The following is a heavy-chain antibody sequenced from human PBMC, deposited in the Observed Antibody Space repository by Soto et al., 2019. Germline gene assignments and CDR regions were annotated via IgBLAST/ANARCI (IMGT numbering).Heavy chain of an antibody. Sequence: SETLSLTCTVSGGSISSYYWSWIRQPPGKGLEWIGYIYYSGSTNYNPSLKSRVTISVDTSKNQFSLKLSSVTAADTAVYYCARTTPGIAADAFDPWGQGTLVTVSS. J-gene: IGHJ5*02. CDR1: GGSISSYY. CDR3: ARTTPGIAADAFDP. D-gene: IGHD6-13*01. V-gene: IGHV4-59*01. CDR2: IYYSGST.